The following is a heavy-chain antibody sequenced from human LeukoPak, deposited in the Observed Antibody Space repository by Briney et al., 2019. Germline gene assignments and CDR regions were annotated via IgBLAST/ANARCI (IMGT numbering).Heavy chain of an antibody. CDR1: GFTFSDYS. Sequence: GGSLRLSCAASGFTFSDYSINWVRQAPGKGLEWVSSITPSSSYIYYADSVKGRLTISRDNAKNSLYLQMNSLRAEDTAVYYCVRLRRNSDSSGYHYYYDYWGQGTLVTVSS. V-gene: IGHV3-21*01. CDR2: ITPSSSYI. CDR3: VRLRRNSDSSGYHYYYDY. D-gene: IGHD3-22*01. J-gene: IGHJ4*02.